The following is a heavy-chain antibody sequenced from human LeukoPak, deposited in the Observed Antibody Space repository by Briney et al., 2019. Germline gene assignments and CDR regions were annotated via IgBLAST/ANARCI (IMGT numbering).Heavy chain of an antibody. CDR2: ISYDGSNK. CDR3: ARDFTFGGVIAALDH. CDR1: GFTFSSYA. J-gene: IGHJ4*02. D-gene: IGHD3-16*02. Sequence: PGGSLRLSCAASGFTFSSYAMHWVRQAPGKGLEWVAVISYDGSNKYYADSVKGRFTISRDNSKNTLYLQMNSLRAEDTAVYYCARDFTFGGVIAALDHWGQGTLVTVSS. V-gene: IGHV3-30-3*01.